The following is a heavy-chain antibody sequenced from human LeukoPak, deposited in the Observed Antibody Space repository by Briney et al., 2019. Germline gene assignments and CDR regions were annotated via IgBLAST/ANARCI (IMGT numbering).Heavy chain of an antibody. Sequence: ASVKVSCKASGYSFTNYGITWVRPAPGQGLEWMGWISPYNGNTNYPRKLQGRVTMTTDTSTSTAYMELRSLRSDDTALYYCATEGGWQPTDYGDHVYWGQGTLVTVS. CDR3: ATEGGWQPTDYGDHVY. J-gene: IGHJ4*02. CDR2: ISPYNGNT. V-gene: IGHV1-18*01. D-gene: IGHD4-17*01. CDR1: GYSFTNYG.